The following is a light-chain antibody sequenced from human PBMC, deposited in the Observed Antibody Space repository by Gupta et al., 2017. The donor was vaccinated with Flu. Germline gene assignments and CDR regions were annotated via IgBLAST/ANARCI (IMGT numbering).Light chain of an antibody. CDR1: SSNIGAGYD. Sequence: QSVLTQPPSLSRAPGQRVTISCTGRSSNIGAGYDVHWYQQLPGTAPKLLIYGNSNRPSGVPDRFSGSKSGTSASLAITGLQAEDEADYYCQSYDSSLSGHVVFGGGTKLTVL. CDR3: QSYDSSLSGHVV. V-gene: IGLV1-40*01. CDR2: GNS. J-gene: IGLJ2*01.